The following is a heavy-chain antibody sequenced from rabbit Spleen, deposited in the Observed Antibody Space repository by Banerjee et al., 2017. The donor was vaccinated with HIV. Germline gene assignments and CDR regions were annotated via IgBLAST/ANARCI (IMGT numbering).Heavy chain of an antibody. D-gene: IGHD6-1*01. CDR2: IDPIFGST. V-gene: IGHV1S47*01. Sequence: QEQLVESGGGLVQPGGSLKLSCKASGFDFSDYGMSWVRQAPGKGLEWIGYIDPIFGSTYYASWVNGRFTISSHNAQNTLYLQLNSLTAADTATYFCVRGSYYTYGYAGYAYTTSAFDPWGPGTLVTVS. J-gene: IGHJ2*01. CDR3: VRGSYYTYGYAGYAYTTSAFDP. CDR1: GFDFSDYG.